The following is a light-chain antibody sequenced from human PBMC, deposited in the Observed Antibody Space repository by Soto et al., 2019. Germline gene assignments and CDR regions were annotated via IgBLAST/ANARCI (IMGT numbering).Light chain of an antibody. Sequence: EKVMNQSPAALSVSPGERATLSCRASQSISSNLAWYQQKPGQAPRLLIYGVSTRATGIPARFSGSGSGTEFTLTISSLQSEDFAVYYCQQYNNWPGTFGQGTKVDIK. CDR1: QSISSN. V-gene: IGKV3-15*01. CDR3: QQYNNWPGT. CDR2: GVS. J-gene: IGKJ1*01.